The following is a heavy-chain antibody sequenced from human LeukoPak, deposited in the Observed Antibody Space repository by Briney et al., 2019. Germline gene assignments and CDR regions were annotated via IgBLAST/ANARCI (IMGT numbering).Heavy chain of an antibody. D-gene: IGHD3-16*01. CDR1: GYTFTTYG. V-gene: IGHV1-18*01. CDR2: ISPYSGNT. CDR3: AREGAAYYYMDV. J-gene: IGHJ6*03. Sequence: ASVKVSCKPSGYTFTTYGISWVRPAPGQGLEWMGWISPYSGNTNYAQKLQGRVTMTTDTSTSTAYMELRSLRSDDTALYYCAREGAAYYYMDVWGKGTTVTVSS.